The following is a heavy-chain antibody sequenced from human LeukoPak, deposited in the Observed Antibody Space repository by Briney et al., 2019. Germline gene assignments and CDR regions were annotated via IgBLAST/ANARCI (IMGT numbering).Heavy chain of an antibody. Sequence: GGSLRLSCAGSGFTFGGYGMHWFRQTPGKGLEWVAVIAYDGSRAFYADSVKGRFTISRDNSKNTMSVQMDDLRAEDTAVYCRTRYNNDHFDYWGQGTLVTVSS. CDR1: GFTFGGYG. V-gene: IGHV3-33*01. CDR2: IAYDGSRA. D-gene: IGHD1-14*01. CDR3: TRYNNDHFDY. J-gene: IGHJ4*02.